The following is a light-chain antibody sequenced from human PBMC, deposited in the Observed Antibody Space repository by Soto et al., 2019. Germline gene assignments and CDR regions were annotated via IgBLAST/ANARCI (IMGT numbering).Light chain of an antibody. J-gene: IGKJ4*01. CDR3: MQALQT. Sequence: DIVMTQSPLSLPVIPREPASISCRSSQSLLHCNEHKFLDWYLQKPGQSPHLLIYLGSNRASGVPDRFSGSGPGTDFTLKISGVEAEDVGAYCCMQALQTFGGGTKVDIK. CDR1: QSLLHCNEHKF. V-gene: IGKV2-28*01. CDR2: LGS.